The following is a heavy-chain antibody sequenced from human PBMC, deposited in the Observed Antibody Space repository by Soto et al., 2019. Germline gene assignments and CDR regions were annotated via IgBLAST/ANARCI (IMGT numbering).Heavy chain of an antibody. CDR1: GYTFTSYY. D-gene: IGHD3-9*01. CDR3: ARAISDYDFLFDYLGPICYYLQGMAV. CDR2: INPSGGST. J-gene: IGHJ6*04. V-gene: IGHV1-46*01. Sequence: ASLKVSCKASGYTFTSYYMHWVRQAPGQGLEWMGIINPSGGSTSYAQKFQGRVTMTRDTSTSTVYMELSSLRSEDTAVYYCARAISDYDFLFDYLGPICYYLQGMAVLGKGTTVTGSS.